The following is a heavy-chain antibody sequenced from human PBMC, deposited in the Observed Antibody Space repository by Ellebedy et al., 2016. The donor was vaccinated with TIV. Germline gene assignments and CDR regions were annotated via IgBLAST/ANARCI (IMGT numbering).Heavy chain of an antibody. Sequence: AASVKVSCKASGYVFTSYGISWVRQAPGHGLEWMGWISGFHGNTNYVQQFQGRVTMTRDTSTNTVYMELRSLTSDDTAVYYCARDYVGSTVRVLDYWGQGTLVTVSS. CDR2: ISGFHGNT. D-gene: IGHD1-26*01. J-gene: IGHJ4*02. V-gene: IGHV1-18*01. CDR3: ARDYVGSTVRVLDY. CDR1: GYVFTSYG.